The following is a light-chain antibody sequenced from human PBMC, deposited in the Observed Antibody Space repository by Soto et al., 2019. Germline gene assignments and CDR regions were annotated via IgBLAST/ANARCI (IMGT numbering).Light chain of an antibody. J-gene: IGKJ1*01. Sequence: IVMTQSPAALSVSPWERATLSCRASQSVSTNLAWYQQKPGQAPRLLIYGASTTAAGFPARFSGSGSGTDFTLTISRLEPEDFAVYYCQQYGSSPPRTFGQGAKVDIK. CDR2: GAS. V-gene: IGKV3-20*01. CDR1: QSVSTN. CDR3: QQYGSSPPRT.